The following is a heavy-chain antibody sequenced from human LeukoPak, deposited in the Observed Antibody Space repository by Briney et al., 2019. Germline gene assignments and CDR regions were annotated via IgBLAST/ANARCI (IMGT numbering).Heavy chain of an antibody. D-gene: IGHD6-19*01. CDR3: ARFKRAGGWSYFDY. V-gene: IGHV4-59*08. CDR2: IYYSGST. J-gene: IGHJ4*02. CDR1: GGSISSYY. Sequence: SETLSLTCTVSGGSISSYYWSWIRQPPGKGLEWIGYIYYSGSTNYNPSLKSRVTISVDTSKNQFSLKLSSVTAADTAVYYCARFKRAGGWSYFDYWGLGTLVTVSS.